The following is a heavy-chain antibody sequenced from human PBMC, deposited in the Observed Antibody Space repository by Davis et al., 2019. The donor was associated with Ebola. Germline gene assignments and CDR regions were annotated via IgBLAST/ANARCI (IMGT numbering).Heavy chain of an antibody. CDR2: FDPEHGET. Sequence: AASVKVSCKVSGSGYTLTELFMHWVRQASGKGLEWMGGFDPEHGETINAQKFQGRVTMTEDTSTDTAYMELSSLRSEDTAVYYCTIGGTTGGFDYWGQGTLVTVSS. CDR3: TIGGTTGGFDY. D-gene: IGHD1-14*01. CDR1: GSGYTLTELF. V-gene: IGHV1-24*01. J-gene: IGHJ4*02.